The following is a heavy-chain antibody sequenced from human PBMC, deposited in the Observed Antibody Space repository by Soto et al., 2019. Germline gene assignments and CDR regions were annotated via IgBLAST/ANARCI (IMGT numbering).Heavy chain of an antibody. D-gene: IGHD2-2*01. V-gene: IGHV3-23*01. CDR3: ASYYCSSGTCYFFDY. CDR2: VSIGGST. J-gene: IGHJ4*02. CDR1: GFTFSSYA. Sequence: GGSLRLSCAASGFTFSSYAMGWVRQGPGKGLEWVAVVSIGGSTHYADSVRGRFTISRDNSKNTLSLQMNSLTAEDTAVYYCASYYCSSGTCYFFDYWGQGILVTVSS.